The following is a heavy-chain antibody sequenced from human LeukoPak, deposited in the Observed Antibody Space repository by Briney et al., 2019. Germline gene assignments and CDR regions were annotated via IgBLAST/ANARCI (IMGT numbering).Heavy chain of an antibody. CDR2: MNPNSGNT. CDR3: ALIPSFQVVPADY. J-gene: IGHJ4*02. Sequence: GASVKVSYKASGYTFTSYDINWVRQATGQGLEWMGWMNPNSGNTGYAQKFQGRVTITRNTSISTAYMELSSLRSEDTAVYYCALIPSFQVVPADYWGQGTLVTVSS. D-gene: IGHD2-2*01. CDR1: GYTFTSYD. V-gene: IGHV1-8*03.